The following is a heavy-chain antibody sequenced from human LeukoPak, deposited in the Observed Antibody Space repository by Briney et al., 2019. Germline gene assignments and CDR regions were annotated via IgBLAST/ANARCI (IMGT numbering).Heavy chain of an antibody. CDR3: ARGSYGAGT. CDR2: VYTSGSA. CDR1: GGSVRSGNYH. Sequence: SQTLSLTCTVSGGSVRSGNYHWSWLRQPAGKGLEWIGRVYTSGSADYNPSLKSRVTISLDTSKNQFSLTLTSVTAADTAVYYCARGSYGAGTRGQGTLVTVSS. V-gene: IGHV4-61*02. J-gene: IGHJ4*02. D-gene: IGHD3-10*01.